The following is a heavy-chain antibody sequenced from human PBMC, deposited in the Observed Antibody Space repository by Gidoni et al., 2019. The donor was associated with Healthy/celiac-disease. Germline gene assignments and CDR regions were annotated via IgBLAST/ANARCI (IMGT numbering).Heavy chain of an antibody. D-gene: IGHD3-3*02. Sequence: EVQLLESGGGWVQPGGSLRLSCAASGFTVSSYALSWVHQDPGKGLEWVSAISGSGGSTYSADSVKGRFTISRDNSKTTLYLQMNSLRAEDTAVYYCAKDRTPRPFLAGFDYWGQGTLVTVSS. V-gene: IGHV3-23*01. CDR3: AKDRTPRPFLAGFDY. CDR2: ISGSGGST. CDR1: GFTVSSYA. J-gene: IGHJ4*02.